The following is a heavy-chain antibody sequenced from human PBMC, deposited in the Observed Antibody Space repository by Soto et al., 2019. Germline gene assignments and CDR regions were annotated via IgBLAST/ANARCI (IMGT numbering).Heavy chain of an antibody. V-gene: IGHV4-39*01. D-gene: IGHD1-1*01. CDR2: IYSTGTT. CDR3: TSRLGYGYAMDV. Sequence: QLQLQESGPGLLKPSETLSLTCTVSGDSISSGNYRWGWVRQTPGKGLEWIGNIYSTGTTYYNASLKSRATISGDTSKNQFSLKLSIVTAADTAVYYCTSRLGYGYAMDVWGQGNAVTVSS. J-gene: IGHJ6*02. CDR1: GDSISSGNYR.